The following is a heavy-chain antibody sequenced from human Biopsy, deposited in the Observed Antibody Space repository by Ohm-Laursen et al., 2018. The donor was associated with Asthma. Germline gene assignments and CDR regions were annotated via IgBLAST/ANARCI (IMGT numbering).Heavy chain of an antibody. CDR3: ARTYYDVFAI. V-gene: IGHV1-3*04. CDR1: GYNFISFA. J-gene: IGHJ3*02. Sequence: SSVKVSCKASGYNFISFAIHWVRQAPGQRLEWMGWVNTGNGDTKYSQKFQGRVTITRDTSASTAYMDLSSLRSEDTAVYYCARTYYDVFAIWGQGTMVTVSS. D-gene: IGHD3-10*01. CDR2: VNTGNGDT.